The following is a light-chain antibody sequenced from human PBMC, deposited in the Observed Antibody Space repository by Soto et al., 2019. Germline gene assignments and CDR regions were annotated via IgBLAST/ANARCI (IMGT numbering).Light chain of an antibody. CDR1: QSISRR. J-gene: IGKJ1*01. CDR3: QQSSSYPWT. Sequence: DIQMTQSPSTLSASIGDRVTITCRASQSISRRLAWYEQKPGKAPKLLVYEASNLQSGVPSRFSGSGSGTEFTLTISSLQPDDFAPYYCQQSSSYPWTFGQGTKVEIK. CDR2: EAS. V-gene: IGKV1-5*01.